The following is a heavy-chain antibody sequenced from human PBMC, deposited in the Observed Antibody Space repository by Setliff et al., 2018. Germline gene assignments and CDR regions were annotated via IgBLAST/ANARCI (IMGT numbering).Heavy chain of an antibody. V-gene: IGHV4-38-2*01. CDR3: ASPRRDDLDSPFDAFDI. CDR1: GISISSGHY. CDR2: IYHKGRT. D-gene: IGHD3-3*01. Sequence: SETLSLTCGVSGISISSGHYWGWIRQPPGKGLEWIATIYHKGRTYYNPSLDSRLTISLDTSKNHFSLRLSSVTAADTAVYYCASPRRDDLDSPFDAFDIWGQGTKVTVSS. J-gene: IGHJ3*02.